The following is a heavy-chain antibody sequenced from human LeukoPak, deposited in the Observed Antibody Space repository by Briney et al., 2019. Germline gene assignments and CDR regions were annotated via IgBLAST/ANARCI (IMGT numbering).Heavy chain of an antibody. CDR1: GFTFSLYA. V-gene: IGHV3-48*04. Sequence: RPGGSLRLSCAASGFTFSLYALNWVRQAPGKGPEWVAYINSGADDIHYAASVRGRFTISRDDATNTLYLQLSSLRAEDTAVYYCARDTIQPGLIDDWGQGTLVTVSS. CDR2: INSGADDI. J-gene: IGHJ4*02. CDR3: ARDTIQPGLIDD. D-gene: IGHD2-2*01.